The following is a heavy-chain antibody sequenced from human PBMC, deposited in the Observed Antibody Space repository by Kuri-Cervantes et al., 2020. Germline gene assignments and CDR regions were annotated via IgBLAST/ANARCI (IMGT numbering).Heavy chain of an antibody. CDR2: IYSGGST. V-gene: IGHV3-53*01. CDR3: ARWASVAFDI. CDR1: GFTVSSNY. J-gene: IGHJ3*02. Sequence: GGSLRLSCAASGFTVSSNYMSWVRQAPGKGLEWVSVIYSGGSTYYADSVKGRFTISRDNSKNTLYLQMNSLRAEDTAVYYGARWASVAFDIWGQGTMVTVSS.